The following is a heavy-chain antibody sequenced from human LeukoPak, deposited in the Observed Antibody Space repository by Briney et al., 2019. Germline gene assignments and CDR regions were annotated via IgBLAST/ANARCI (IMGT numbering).Heavy chain of an antibody. V-gene: IGHV3-48*02. J-gene: IGHJ3*02. CDR2: ISSSGSSM. CDR1: GFTFSSHS. CDR3: ARDVFYGFDI. D-gene: IGHD3-9*01. Sequence: GGSLTLSCAASGFTFSSHSMNWVRQAPGKGLEWVSHISSSGSSMYYADSVKGRFIISRDNARNSLSLQMNSLRDEDTALYYCARDVFYGFDIWGLGTGVTVSS.